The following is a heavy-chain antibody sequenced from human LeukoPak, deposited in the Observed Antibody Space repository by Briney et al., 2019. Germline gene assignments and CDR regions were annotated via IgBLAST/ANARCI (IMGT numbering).Heavy chain of an antibody. CDR2: IFYSGTT. Sequence: SETLSLTCTVSGGPISSSGHYWGWIRQPPGKGLEWIGSIFYSGTTHYNPSLKSPVTISVDTSKNQFSLKLSSVTAADTAVYYCAGFWSGWYAFDIWGQGTMVTVSS. CDR3: AGFWSGWYAFDI. J-gene: IGHJ3*02. D-gene: IGHD3-3*01. V-gene: IGHV4-39*01. CDR1: GGPISSSGHY.